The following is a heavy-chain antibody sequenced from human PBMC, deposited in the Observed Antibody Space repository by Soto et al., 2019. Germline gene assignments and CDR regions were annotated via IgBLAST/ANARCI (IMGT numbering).Heavy chain of an antibody. CDR3: ARRPPGDAADFDY. CDR2: IWYDGSNK. D-gene: IGHD6-13*01. CDR1: GFTFSSYG. V-gene: IGHV3-33*01. Sequence: PGGSLRLSCAASGFTFSSYGMHWVRQAPGKGLEWVAVIWYDGSNKYYADSVKGRFTISRDNSKNKLYLQMNSLRAEDTAVYYCARRPPGDAADFDYWGQGTLVTVSS. J-gene: IGHJ4*02.